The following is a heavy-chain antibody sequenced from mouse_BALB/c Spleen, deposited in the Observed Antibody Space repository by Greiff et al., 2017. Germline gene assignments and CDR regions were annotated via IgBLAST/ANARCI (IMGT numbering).Heavy chain of an antibody. CDR1: GFSITDSY. CDR3: ARNGMYY. J-gene: IGHJ2*01. V-gene: IGHV14-3*02. Sequence: VQLKESGAELVKPGASVKLSCTASGFSITDSYMHWVKQRPEQGLEWIGRIDPSNGNTKYDPKFQGKATITADTSSNTAYLQLSSLTSEDTAVSVGARNGMYYWGQGTTLTVSS. CDR2: IDPSNGNT.